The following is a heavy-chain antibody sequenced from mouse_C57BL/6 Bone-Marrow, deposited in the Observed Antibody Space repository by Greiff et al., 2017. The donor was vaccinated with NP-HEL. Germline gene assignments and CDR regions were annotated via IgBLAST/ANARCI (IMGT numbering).Heavy chain of an antibody. Sequence: EVQRVESGPGLVKPSQSLSLTCSVTGYSITSGYYWNWIRQFPGNKLEWMGYISYDGSNNYNPSLKNRISITRDTSKNQFFLKLNSVTTEDTATYYCARERDYYGSSWDYWGQGTTLTVSS. CDR2: ISYDGSN. CDR3: ARERDYYGSSWDY. J-gene: IGHJ2*01. V-gene: IGHV3-6*01. D-gene: IGHD1-1*01. CDR1: GYSITSGYY.